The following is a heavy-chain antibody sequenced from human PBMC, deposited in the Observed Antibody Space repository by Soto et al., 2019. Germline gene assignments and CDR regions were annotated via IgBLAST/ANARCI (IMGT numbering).Heavy chain of an antibody. D-gene: IGHD1-1*01. Sequence: QVQLQESGPGLVKPSQTLSLTCTVSGGSISSGGYYWSWIRQHPGKGLEWIGYIYYSGSTYYNPSLKSRVTISVDTSKNQFSLKLSSVTVADTAVYYCARGTGTTLKPYWFDPWGQGTLVTVSS. V-gene: IGHV4-31*03. CDR3: ARGTGTTLKPYWFDP. CDR1: GGSISSGGYY. CDR2: IYYSGST. J-gene: IGHJ5*02.